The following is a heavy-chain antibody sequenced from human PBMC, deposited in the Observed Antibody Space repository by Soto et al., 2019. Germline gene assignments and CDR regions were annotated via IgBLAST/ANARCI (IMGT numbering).Heavy chain of an antibody. J-gene: IGHJ4*02. CDR3: AKDRGWSSADLDY. CDR2: ISYDGSNK. CDR1: GFTFSSFG. Sequence: GGSLRLSCAASGFTFSSFGMHWVRPAPGKGLEWVALISYDGSNKYYADSVKGRFTISRGKSKNTLYLQMNSLRAEDTAVYYCAKDRGWSSADLDYWGQGTLVTVSS. D-gene: IGHD6-19*01. V-gene: IGHV3-30*18.